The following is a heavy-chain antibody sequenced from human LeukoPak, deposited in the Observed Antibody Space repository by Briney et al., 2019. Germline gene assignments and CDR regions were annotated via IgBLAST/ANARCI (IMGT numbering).Heavy chain of an antibody. CDR2: IYPGDSDT. J-gene: IGHJ4*02. Sequence: GESLKISCKGSGYSFTSYWIGWVRQMPGKGLEWMGIIYPGDSDTRYSPSFQGRVTISADKSISTAYLQRSSLKASDTAMYYCARQDYYYDSSGYFRLFDYWGQGTLVTVSS. D-gene: IGHD3-22*01. CDR1: GYSFTSYW. V-gene: IGHV5-51*01. CDR3: ARQDYYYDSSGYFRLFDY.